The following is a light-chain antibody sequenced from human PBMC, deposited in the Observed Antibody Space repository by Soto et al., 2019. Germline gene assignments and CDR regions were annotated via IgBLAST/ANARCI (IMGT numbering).Light chain of an antibody. CDR3: QQANSFPIT. J-gene: IGKJ5*01. V-gene: IGKV3-15*01. CDR2: GAS. Sequence: EIVMTQSPATLSVSPGERATLSCRASQSVSSKLAWYQQKPGQAPRLLIYGASTRATGIPARFSGSGSGTDFTLTISSLQPEDFATYYCQQANSFPITFGQGTRLENK. CDR1: QSVSSK.